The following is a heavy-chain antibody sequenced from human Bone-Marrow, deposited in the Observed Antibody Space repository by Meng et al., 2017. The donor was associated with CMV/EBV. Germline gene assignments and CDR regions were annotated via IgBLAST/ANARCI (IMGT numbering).Heavy chain of an antibody. CDR1: GYIFNTYG. D-gene: IGHD6-6*01. V-gene: IGHV1-18*01. Sequence: KASGYIFNTYGISWVRQATGQGLEWMGWISVYNGNTKYAQTVQGRVTMTTDTSTSTVYMELTSLRSDDTAVYYCARDKIAVRPGWFDPWGQGTLVTVSS. CDR2: ISVYNGNT. CDR3: ARDKIAVRPGWFDP. J-gene: IGHJ5*02.